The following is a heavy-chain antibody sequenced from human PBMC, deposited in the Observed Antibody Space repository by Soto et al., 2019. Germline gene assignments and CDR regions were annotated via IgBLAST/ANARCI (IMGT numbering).Heavy chain of an antibody. D-gene: IGHD6-25*01. J-gene: IGHJ6*02. V-gene: IGHV4-34*01. Sequence: SETLSLTCAVYGGSFSGYYWSWIRQPPGKGLEWIGEINHSGSTNYNPSLKSRVTISVDTSKNQFSLKLSSVTAADTAVYYCAGETAAYYYGMDVWGQGTTVTVSS. CDR2: INHSGST. CDR1: GGSFSGYY. CDR3: AGETAAYYYGMDV.